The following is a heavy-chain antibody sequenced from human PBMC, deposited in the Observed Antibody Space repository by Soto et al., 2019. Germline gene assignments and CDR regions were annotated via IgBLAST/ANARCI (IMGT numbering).Heavy chain of an antibody. D-gene: IGHD2-2*01. CDR1: GYTFTSYG. CDR3: ARGPPGGCSSTSCSLPFDY. V-gene: IGHV1-18*01. CDR2: ISAYNGNT. Sequence: ASVKVSCKASGYTFTSYGISWVRQAPGQGLEWMGWISAYNGNTNYAQKLQGRVTMTTDTSTSTAYMELRSLRSDDTAVYYCARGPPGGCSSTSCSLPFDYWGQGTLVTVSS. J-gene: IGHJ4*02.